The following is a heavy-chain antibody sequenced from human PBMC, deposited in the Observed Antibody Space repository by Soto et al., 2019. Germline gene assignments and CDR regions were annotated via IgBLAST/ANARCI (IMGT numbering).Heavy chain of an antibody. V-gene: IGHV1-58*02. D-gene: IGHD3-9*01. Sequence: QMQLVQSGPEVRKPGTSVKVSCKASGFSFVNSAIQWVRQARGQSPEWIGWTVVDTGKTNYGQVFQGRVTITRDMSTSTAYMELSSLRSEDTAMYDCAADLTGLGLYPLDVW. J-gene: IGHJ6*01. CDR1: GFSFVNSA. CDR3: AADLTGLGLYPLDV. CDR2: TVVDTGKT.